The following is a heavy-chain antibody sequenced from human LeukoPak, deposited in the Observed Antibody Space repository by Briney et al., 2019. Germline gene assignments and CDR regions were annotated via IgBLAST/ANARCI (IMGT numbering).Heavy chain of an antibody. V-gene: IGHV1-46*01. J-gene: IGHJ4*02. CDR2: INPSGGST. CDR1: GYTFTSYY. CDR3: ARLTAVVTPGDY. Sequence: ASVKVSCKASGYTFTSYYMHWVRQAPGQGLEWMGLINPSGGSTSYAQKFQGRVTMTRDMSTSTVYMELSSLRSEDTAVYYCARLTAVVTPGDYWGQGTLVTVSS. D-gene: IGHD4-23*01.